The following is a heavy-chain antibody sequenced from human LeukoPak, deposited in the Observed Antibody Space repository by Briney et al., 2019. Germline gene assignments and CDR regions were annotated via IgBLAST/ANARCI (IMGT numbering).Heavy chain of an antibody. J-gene: IGHJ4*02. CDR3: ARINYEGDS. Sequence: GGSLRLSCVASGFTFSSYWLHWVRQAPGKGLVWVSHINNDGSYATYAESVKGRFTISRDNAKNTLFLQMNSLRAEDTAVYYCARINYEGDSWGQGTLVTVSS. V-gene: IGHV3-74*01. CDR1: GFTFSSYW. CDR2: INNDGSYA. D-gene: IGHD3-16*01.